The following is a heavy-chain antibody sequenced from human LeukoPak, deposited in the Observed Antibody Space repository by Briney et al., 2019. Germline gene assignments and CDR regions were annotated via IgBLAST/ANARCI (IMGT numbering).Heavy chain of an antibody. D-gene: IGHD4-17*01. CDR1: GYTFDNYA. V-gene: IGHV7-4-1*02. CDR3: ARDRGDYAHYYYAMDV. J-gene: IGHJ6*02. CDR2: INTNTGNP. Sequence: ASVKVSCKTSGYTFDNYAINWVRQAPGQGLEWMGWINTNTGNPTYAQGFTGRFVFSLDTSVSTAYLQINSLKAEDTAVYYCARDRGDYAHYYYAMDVWGQGTTVTVSS.